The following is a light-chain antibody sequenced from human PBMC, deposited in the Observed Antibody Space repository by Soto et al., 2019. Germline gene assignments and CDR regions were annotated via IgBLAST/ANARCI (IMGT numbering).Light chain of an antibody. CDR1: SGHSSYA. Sequence: QSVLTQSHSASASLGASVKLTCTLSSGHSSYAIAWHQQQPEKGPRYLMKLNSDGSHSKGDGIPDRFSGSSSGAERYLTISSLQSEDEADYYCQTWGTGMVFGGGTKLTVL. CDR2: LNSDGSH. V-gene: IGLV4-69*01. J-gene: IGLJ3*02. CDR3: QTWGTGMV.